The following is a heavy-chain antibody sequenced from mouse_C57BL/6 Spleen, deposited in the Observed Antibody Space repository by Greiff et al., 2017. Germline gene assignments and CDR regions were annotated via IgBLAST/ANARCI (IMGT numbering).Heavy chain of an antibody. CDR3: ARDGVYAMDY. CDR2: INYDGSST. Sequence: EVNVVESEGGLVQPGSSMKLSCTASGFTFSDYYMAWVRQVPEKGLEWVANINYDGSSTYYLDSLKSRFIISRDNAKNILYLQMSSLKSEDTATYYCARDGVYAMDYWGEGTSVTVSS. J-gene: IGHJ4*01. CDR1: GFTFSDYY. V-gene: IGHV5-16*01.